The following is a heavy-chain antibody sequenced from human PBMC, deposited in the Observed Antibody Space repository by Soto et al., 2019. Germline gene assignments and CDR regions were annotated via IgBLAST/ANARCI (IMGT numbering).Heavy chain of an antibody. CDR2: INDNGDTT. J-gene: IGHJ4*02. D-gene: IGHD2-15*01. Sequence: EVQLLESGGGLVQPGESLRLSCAASGFTFSDDAMSWVRQAPGKGLEWVSGINDNGDTTHYADSVKGRFTISRDKTRNTMYLQMSILRGEDTAVYYCATGGWYCRGGSCHFDYWGQGTLVTVSS. CDR1: GFTFSDDA. CDR3: ATGGWYCRGGSCHFDY. V-gene: IGHV3-23*01.